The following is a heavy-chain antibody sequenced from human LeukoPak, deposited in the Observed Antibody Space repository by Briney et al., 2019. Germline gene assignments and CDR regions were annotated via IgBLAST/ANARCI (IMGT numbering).Heavy chain of an antibody. D-gene: IGHD6-19*01. CDR1: GGSISSSSYY. Sequence: SETLSLTCTVSGGSISSSSYYWGWIRQPPGKGLEWIGSIYYSGSTYYNPSLKSRVTISVDTSKNQFSLKLSSVTAADTAVYYCASIAVAGHGYNWFDPWGQGTLVTVSS. J-gene: IGHJ5*02. CDR2: IYYSGST. CDR3: ASIAVAGHGYNWFDP. V-gene: IGHV4-39*07.